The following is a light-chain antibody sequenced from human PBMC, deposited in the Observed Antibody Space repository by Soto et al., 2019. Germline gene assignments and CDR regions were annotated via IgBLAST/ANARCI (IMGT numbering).Light chain of an antibody. CDR3: AAWDDNLDGVV. CDR1: SYNIGKNL. CDR2: KTD. V-gene: IGLV1-47*01. Sequence: QSLLTQPPSASGTPGQRVTISCSGGSYNIGKNLVYWYQQRPGTAPKLLIFKTDARPSGVPERFSGSNSGSSASLAISGLRSEDEADYYCAAWDDNLDGVVFGGGTKLTVL. J-gene: IGLJ2*01.